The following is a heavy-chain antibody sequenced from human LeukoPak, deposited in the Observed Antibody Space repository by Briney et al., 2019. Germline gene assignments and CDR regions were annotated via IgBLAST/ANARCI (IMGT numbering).Heavy chain of an antibody. Sequence: SETLSLTCTVSGGSISTYYWSWIRQPPGKGLEWIGYVYYTGSTNYNHSLKSRVTISVDTSKNQFSLKLSSVTAADTAVYYCARHTPENRRNGLDVWGQGTTVTVSS. D-gene: IGHD2/OR15-2a*01. CDR1: GGSISTYY. CDR2: VYYTGST. CDR3: ARHTPENRRNGLDV. V-gene: IGHV4-59*08. J-gene: IGHJ6*02.